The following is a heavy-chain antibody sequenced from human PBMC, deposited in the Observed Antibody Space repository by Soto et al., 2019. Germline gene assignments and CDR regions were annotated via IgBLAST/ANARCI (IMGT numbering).Heavy chain of an antibody. CDR2: ISAYNGNT. V-gene: IGHV1-18*01. CDR1: GDTFTNYG. Sequence: QVQLGQSEAEVKKPGAAVKVSWRASGDTFTNYGISWVRQAHGQGLEGMGGISAYNGNTIYAQKIQVRFSTTSDITTSTASMALRSLRSVGTAVYYCATDIVDVCGKGTTVSDSS. D-gene: IGHD2-15*01. CDR3: ATDIVDV. J-gene: IGHJ6*04.